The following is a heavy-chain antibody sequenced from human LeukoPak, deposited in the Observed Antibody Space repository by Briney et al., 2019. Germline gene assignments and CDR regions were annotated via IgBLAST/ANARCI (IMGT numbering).Heavy chain of an antibody. J-gene: IGHJ6*03. Sequence: GGSLRLSCAASGFTFSNFAMTWVRQAPGKGLEWISGISGSGGSTYYADSVKGRFTISRDNSKNTLCLQMNSLRADDTAIYYCAKGGDSYYSYYYMDVWGKGTTVNVSS. CDR2: ISGSGGST. D-gene: IGHD2-21*02. V-gene: IGHV3-23*01. CDR1: GFTFSNFA. CDR3: AKGGDSYYSYYYMDV.